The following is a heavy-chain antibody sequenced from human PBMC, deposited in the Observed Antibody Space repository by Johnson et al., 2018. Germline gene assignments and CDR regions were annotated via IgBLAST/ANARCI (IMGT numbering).Heavy chain of an antibody. CDR3: ARRGNFYDTSGQLTFFDY. CDR1: GFTFSNYA. J-gene: IGHJ4*01. Sequence: QVQLVQSGGGVVQPGGSLRLSCAASGFTFSNYAMHWVRQAPGRGLEWVAVIWYDGSKKYYTDSVKGRFTISRDNSKNTVDLQMNSLRAEDTAVYYCARRGNFYDTSGQLTFFDYWGQGTLVTVSS. D-gene: IGHD3-22*01. CDR2: IWYDGSKK. V-gene: IGHV3-33*01.